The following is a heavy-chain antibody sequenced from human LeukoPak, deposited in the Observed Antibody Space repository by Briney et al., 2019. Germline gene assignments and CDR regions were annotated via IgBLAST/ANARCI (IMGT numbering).Heavy chain of an antibody. V-gene: IGHV4-59*01. J-gene: IGHJ6*02. CDR3: ARVGRGNFWSGYYEHGMDV. Sequence: KPSETLSLTCTVSGGSISSYYWSWIRQPPGKGLEWIGYIYYSGSTNYNPSLKSRVTISVDTSKNQFSLKLSSVTAADTAVYYCARVGRGNFWSGYYEHGMDVWGQGTTVTVSS. CDR2: IYYSGST. CDR1: GGSISSYY. D-gene: IGHD3-3*01.